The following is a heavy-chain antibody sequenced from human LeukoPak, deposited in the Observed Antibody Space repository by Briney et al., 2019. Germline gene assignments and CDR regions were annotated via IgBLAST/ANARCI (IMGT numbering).Heavy chain of an antibody. CDR3: ARDVGDIVTIPAAISVP. Sequence: ASVKVSCKASGYTFTSYGISWVPQAPGQGVEGMGWISAYNGNTNYAQMVQGRVTMTTDTSTSTAYMEVMSLRSDDMAMYYCARDVGDIVTIPAAISVPWGQGTLVTVSS. CDR2: ISAYNGNT. J-gene: IGHJ5*02. CDR1: GYTFTSYG. V-gene: IGHV1-18*03. D-gene: IGHD2-2*01.